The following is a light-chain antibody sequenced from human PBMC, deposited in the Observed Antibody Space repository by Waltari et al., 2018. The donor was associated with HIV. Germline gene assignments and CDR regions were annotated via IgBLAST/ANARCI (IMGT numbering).Light chain of an antibody. CDR3: SSYGDSLRVL. J-gene: IGLJ3*02. CDR1: SRDIGAYDS. CDR2: EVT. Sequence: QSALTQPPSASGSLGQSVTISCTGSSRDIGAYDSLSWFQQHPRSAPKLLLYEVTRRPSSVSDRFSGSRSGSTAFLTVAGLQPDDEATYFCSSYGDSLRVLFGGGTNVTVL. V-gene: IGLV2-8*01.